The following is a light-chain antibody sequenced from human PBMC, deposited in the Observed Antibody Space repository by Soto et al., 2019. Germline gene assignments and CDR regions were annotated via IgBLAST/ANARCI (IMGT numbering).Light chain of an antibody. CDR1: QSLSSIY. CDR3: QQYGSSPRT. V-gene: IGKV3-20*01. CDR2: RTS. Sequence: IVLTQSPVSLSFSPCEGATLSCSSSQSLSSIYLAWYQQKPGQAPRLLIYRTSSRATGIPDRFSGSESETDFTLTISRLEPDDSAVYYCQQYGSSPRTFGPGTKVDIK. J-gene: IGKJ1*01.